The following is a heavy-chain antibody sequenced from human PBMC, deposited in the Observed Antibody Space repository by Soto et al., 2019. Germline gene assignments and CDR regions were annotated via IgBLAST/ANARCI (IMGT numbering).Heavy chain of an antibody. CDR2: TYYMSKWYN. Sequence: SHTLSLTCAISGYSVSSNSAAWNWIRQSPSRGLEWLGRTYYMSKWYNDYAVSVKSRITINPDTSKNQFSLQLNSVTPEDTAVYYCARDREQLVTYDFDYWGQGTLVTVS. CDR3: ARDREQLVTYDFDY. V-gene: IGHV6-1*01. D-gene: IGHD6-6*01. J-gene: IGHJ4*02. CDR1: GYSVSSNSAA.